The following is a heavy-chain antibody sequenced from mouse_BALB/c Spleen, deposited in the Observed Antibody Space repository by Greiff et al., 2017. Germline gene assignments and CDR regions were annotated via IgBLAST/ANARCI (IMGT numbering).Heavy chain of an antibody. CDR1: GFAFSSYD. CDR3: ARHGGYDAMDY. Sequence: DVMLVESGGGLVKPGGSLKLSCAASGFAFSSYDMSWVRQTPEKRLEWVAYISSGGGSTYYPDTVKGRFTISRDNAKNTLYLQMSSLKSEDTAMYYCARHGGYDAMDYWGQGTSVTVSA. J-gene: IGHJ4*01. V-gene: IGHV5-12-1*01. CDR2: ISSGGGST.